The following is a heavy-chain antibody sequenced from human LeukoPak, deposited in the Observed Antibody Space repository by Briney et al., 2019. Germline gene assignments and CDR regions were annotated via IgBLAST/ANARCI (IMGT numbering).Heavy chain of an antibody. D-gene: IGHD4-4*01. V-gene: IGHV1-46*01. CDR2: INPSGGST. CDR1: GYTFTSYY. J-gene: IGHJ3*02. Sequence: ASVKVSCKASGYTFTSYYMHWVRQAPGQGLEWMGIINPSGGSTSYAQKFQGRVTMTRDTSTSTVYMELSSLRSEDTAVYYCARAGAMTTVTKRDAFDIWGQGTMVTVSS. CDR3: ARAGAMTTVTKRDAFDI.